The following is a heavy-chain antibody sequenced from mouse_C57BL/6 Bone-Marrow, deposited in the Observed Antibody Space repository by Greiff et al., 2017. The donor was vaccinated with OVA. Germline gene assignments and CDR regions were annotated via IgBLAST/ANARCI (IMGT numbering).Heavy chain of an antibody. J-gene: IGHJ1*03. Sequence: QVQLQQPGAELVKPGASVKLSCKASGYTFTSYWMHWVKQRPGQGLEWIGMIHPNSGSTNYNEKFKSKATLTVDKSSSTAYMQLSSLTSEDSAVYYCASYYGSSRYWYFDVWGKGTTVTVSS. D-gene: IGHD1-1*01. CDR2: IHPNSGST. CDR1: GYTFTSYW. CDR3: ASYYGSSRYWYFDV. V-gene: IGHV1-64*01.